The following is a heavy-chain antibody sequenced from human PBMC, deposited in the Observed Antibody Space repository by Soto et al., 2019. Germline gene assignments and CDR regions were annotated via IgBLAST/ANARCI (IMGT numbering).Heavy chain of an antibody. J-gene: IGHJ3*02. CDR3: AGSSGWYRAFDI. CDR2: ISGSGGSA. V-gene: IGHV3-23*01. CDR1: GFTFSTYA. D-gene: IGHD6-19*01. Sequence: EVQLLESGGGLVQPGGSLRLSCAASGFTFSTYAMSWVRQAPGKGLEWVSGISGSGGSAYYAASVKGRFTISRDNSKNTLYQQMNSLRAEDTAVYYCAGSSGWYRAFDIWGQGTMVTVSS.